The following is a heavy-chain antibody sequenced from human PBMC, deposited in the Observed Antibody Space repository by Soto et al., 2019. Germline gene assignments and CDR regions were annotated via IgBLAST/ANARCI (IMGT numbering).Heavy chain of an antibody. V-gene: IGHV3-74*01. CDR3: TRGGGYSGYDPFDY. D-gene: IGHD5-12*01. CDR2: INGGGSSA. J-gene: IGHJ4*02. Sequence: EVQLVESGGDLVQPGGSLRLSCAASGFSFSIFWMHWVRQAPGKGLVWVSSINGGGSSADYADSVKGRFTFSRDNAKNTVYLQMNSLRAEDTAVDYCTRGGGYSGYDPFDYWGQGTLVPVSS. CDR1: GFSFSIFW.